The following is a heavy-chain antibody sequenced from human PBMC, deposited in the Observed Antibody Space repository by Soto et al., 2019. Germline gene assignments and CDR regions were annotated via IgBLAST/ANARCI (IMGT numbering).Heavy chain of an antibody. V-gene: IGHV1-2*04. Sequence: SSVKVSCKASGYTFTGYYMHWVRQAPGQGLEWMGWINPNSGGTNYAQKFQGWVTMTRDTSISTAYMELSRLRSDDTAVYYCAKDATAAAGLDYYGMDVWGQGTTVTVSS. CDR2: INPNSGGT. CDR3: AKDATAAAGLDYYGMDV. D-gene: IGHD6-13*01. J-gene: IGHJ6*02. CDR1: GYTFTGYY.